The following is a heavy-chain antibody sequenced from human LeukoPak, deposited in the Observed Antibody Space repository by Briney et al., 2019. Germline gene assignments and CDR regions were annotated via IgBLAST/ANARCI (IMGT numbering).Heavy chain of an antibody. D-gene: IGHD1-26*01. CDR2: INPNSGGT. CDR3: ATDSGNYLFDWFDP. CDR1: GYTFTGYY. J-gene: IGHJ5*02. Sequence: EASVKASCKASGYTFTGYYMHWVRQAAGQGLEWMGRINPNSGGTNYAQKFQGRVTMTRDTSISTAYMELSRLRSDDTAVYYCATDSGNYLFDWFDPWGQGTLVTVSS. V-gene: IGHV1-2*06.